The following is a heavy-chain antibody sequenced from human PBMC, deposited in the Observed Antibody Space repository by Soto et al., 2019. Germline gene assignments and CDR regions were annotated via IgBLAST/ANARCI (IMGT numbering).Heavy chain of an antibody. Sequence: ASVKVSCKASGGTFSSYAISWVRQAPGQGLEWMGGIIPIFGTANYAQKFQGRVTITADKSTSTAYMELSSLRSEDTAVYYCASYSSSWSYYYYGMDVWGQGTTVTVSS. D-gene: IGHD6-13*01. J-gene: IGHJ6*02. CDR3: ASYSSSWSYYYYGMDV. CDR2: IIPIFGTA. CDR1: GGTFSSYA. V-gene: IGHV1-69*06.